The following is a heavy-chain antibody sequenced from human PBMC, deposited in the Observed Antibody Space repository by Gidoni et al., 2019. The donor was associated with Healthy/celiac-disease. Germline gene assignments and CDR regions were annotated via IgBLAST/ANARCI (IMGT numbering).Heavy chain of an antibody. CDR2: IIPLFGTA. V-gene: IGHV1-69*01. D-gene: IGHD2-8*01. CDR3: AQTSGYGTNGVCYTGLRAAAGPRYYFDY. J-gene: IGHJ4*02. Sequence: QVQLVQSGAEVKKPGSSVKVSCKASGGTFSSYAISWVRQAPGQGLEWMRGIIPLFGTASHAQKFQGRVRITADEYTGTAYMGLSSLRSEDTAVYYCAQTSGYGTNGVCYTGLRAAAGPRYYFDYWGQGTLVTVSS. CDR1: GGTFSSYA.